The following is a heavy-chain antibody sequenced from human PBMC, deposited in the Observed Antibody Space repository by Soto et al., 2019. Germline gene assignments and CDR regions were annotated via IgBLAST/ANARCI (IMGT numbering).Heavy chain of an antibody. CDR3: AREDSSGYYYAQIDY. J-gene: IGHJ4*02. CDR1: GGSISSGGYY. Sequence: SETLSLTCTVSGGSISSGGYYWSWIRQHPGKGLEWIGYIYYSGSTYYNPSLKSRVTISVDTSKNQFSLKLSSVTAADTAVYYCAREDSSGYYYAQIDYWGQGTLVTVSS. V-gene: IGHV4-31*03. CDR2: IYYSGST. D-gene: IGHD3-22*01.